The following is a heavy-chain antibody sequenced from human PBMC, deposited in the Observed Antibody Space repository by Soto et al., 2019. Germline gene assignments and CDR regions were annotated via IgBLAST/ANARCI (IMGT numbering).Heavy chain of an antibody. CDR2: ISGSGDTT. Sequence: PGGSLRLSCAASGFTFNNYAMSWVRQAPGKGLEWVSAISGSGDTTYYAHSVRGRFTISRDNSKNTLYLQMNSLRAGDTAIYYCAKNDGALWDRGXLVTVSS. CDR1: GFTFNNYA. V-gene: IGHV3-23*01. CDR3: AKNDGAL. D-gene: IGHD1-1*01. J-gene: IGHJ4*02.